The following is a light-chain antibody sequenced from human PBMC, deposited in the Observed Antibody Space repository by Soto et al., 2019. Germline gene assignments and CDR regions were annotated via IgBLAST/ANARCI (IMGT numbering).Light chain of an antibody. CDR1: QDISNY. J-gene: IGKJ4*01. CDR2: DAS. V-gene: IGKV1-33*01. Sequence: DIQMTQSPSSXSASVGDRVTITCQASQDISNYLNWYQQKPGKAPKLLIYDASNLETGVPSRFSGSGSGTDFTFTISSLQPEDIATYYCQQYDNLPLTFCGGTKVDIK. CDR3: QQYDNLPLT.